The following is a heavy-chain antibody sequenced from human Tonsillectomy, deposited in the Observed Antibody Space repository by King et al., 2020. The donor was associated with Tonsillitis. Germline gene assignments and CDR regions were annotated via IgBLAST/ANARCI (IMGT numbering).Heavy chain of an antibody. J-gene: IGHJ5*02. Sequence: QLVQSGGGLVQPGGSLRLSCAASGFTFSSYSMNWVRQAPGKGLEWVSYISSSSSTIYYADSVKGRFAISRDNAKNSLYLQMNSLRAEDTAVYYCARDLRWELLFDPWGQRTLVTVSS. CDR3: ARDLRWELLFDP. V-gene: IGHV3-48*01. D-gene: IGHD1-26*01. CDR1: GFTFSSYS. CDR2: ISSSSSTI.